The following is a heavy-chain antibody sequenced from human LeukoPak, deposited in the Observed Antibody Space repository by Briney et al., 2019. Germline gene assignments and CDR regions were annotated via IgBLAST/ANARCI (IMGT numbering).Heavy chain of an antibody. CDR3: ARAYQRLGGLSFPDY. CDR2: INTNTGNP. CDR1: GYTFTSYA. J-gene: IGHJ4*02. Sequence: ASVKVSCKASGYTFTSYAMNWVRQAPGQGPEWMGWINTNTGNPTYAQDFTGRFVFSLDTSVSTAYLQISSLKAEDTAVYYCARAYQRLGGLSFPDYWGQGTLVTVSS. V-gene: IGHV7-4-1*02. D-gene: IGHD3-16*02.